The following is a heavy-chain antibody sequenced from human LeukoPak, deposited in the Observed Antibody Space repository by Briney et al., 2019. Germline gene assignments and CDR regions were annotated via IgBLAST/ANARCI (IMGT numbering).Heavy chain of an antibody. D-gene: IGHD5-24*01. CDR2: IYYSGST. CDR3: ARVRRGDGYNYGVWGHWYFDL. Sequence: PSETLSLTCTVSGGSISSGGYYWSWIRQHPGKGLEWIGYIYYSGSTYYNPSLKSRVTISVDTSKNQFSLKLSSVTAADTAVYYCARVRRGDGYNYGVWGHWYFDLWGRGTLVTVSS. CDR1: GGSISSGGYY. V-gene: IGHV4-31*03. J-gene: IGHJ2*01.